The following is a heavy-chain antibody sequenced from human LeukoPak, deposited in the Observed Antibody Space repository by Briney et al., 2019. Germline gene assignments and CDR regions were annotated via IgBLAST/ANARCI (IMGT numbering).Heavy chain of an antibody. J-gene: IGHJ4*02. CDR1: GFTVSSNY. CDR2: IYSGGST. CDR3: AKSLYGSGFGIDY. D-gene: IGHD3-10*01. Sequence: GGSLRLSCAASGFTVSSNYMSWVRQAPGKGLEWVSVIYSGGSTYYADSVKGRFTISRDNSKNTLYLQMNSLRAEDTAVYYCAKSLYGSGFGIDYWGQGTLVTVSS. V-gene: IGHV3-53*05.